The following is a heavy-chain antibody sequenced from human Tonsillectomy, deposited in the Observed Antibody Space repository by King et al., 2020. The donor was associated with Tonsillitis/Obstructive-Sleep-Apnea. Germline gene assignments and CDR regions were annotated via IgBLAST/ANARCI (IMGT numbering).Heavy chain of an antibody. D-gene: IGHD1-26*01. V-gene: IGHV5-51*03. CDR2: IYPGDSDT. J-gene: IGHJ6*02. CDR1: GYSFTTNW. CDR3: ARLRKVAATTCGMAV. Sequence: QLVQSGAEVKKPGESLKISCKASGYSFTTNWIGWVRQMPGKGLEWMGIIYPGDSDTRYRPSFQGQVTISADKSISTAYLQWSSLKASDSAMYYCARLRKVAATTCGMAVWGQGTTVIVSS.